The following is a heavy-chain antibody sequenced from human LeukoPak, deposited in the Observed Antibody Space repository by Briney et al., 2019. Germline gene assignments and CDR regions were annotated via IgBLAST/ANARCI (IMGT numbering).Heavy chain of an antibody. CDR1: GFTFSSYE. CDR2: ITSSGNTI. CDR3: ARLTTMTTTGGPFDY. D-gene: IGHD4-17*01. J-gene: IGHJ4*02. V-gene: IGHV3-48*03. Sequence: LTGGSLRLSCAASGFTFSSYEMNWVRQAPGKGLEWVSYITSSGNTIYYADSVKGRFTISRDNAKNSLYLRMNSLRAEDTAVYYCARLTTMTTTGGPFDYWGQGTLVTVSS.